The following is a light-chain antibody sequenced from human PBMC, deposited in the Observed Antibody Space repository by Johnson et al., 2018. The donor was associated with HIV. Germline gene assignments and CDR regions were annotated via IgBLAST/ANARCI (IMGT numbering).Light chain of an antibody. CDR3: GIWDASLSPLYV. CDR2: EDN. V-gene: IGLV1-51*02. Sequence: QSVLTQPPSVSAAPGQRVNISCSGNISNIESYFVSWYQQLPGAAPTLLIYEDNKRPSGIPDRFSGSKFGATATLGITGLQTGDEADYYCGIWDASLSPLYVFGSGTTITGL. CDR1: ISNIESYF. J-gene: IGLJ1*01.